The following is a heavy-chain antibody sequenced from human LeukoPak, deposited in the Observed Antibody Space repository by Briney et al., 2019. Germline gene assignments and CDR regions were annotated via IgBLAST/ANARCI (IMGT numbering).Heavy chain of an antibody. V-gene: IGHV1-46*01. J-gene: IGHJ4*02. CDR1: GYTFTNYH. CDR3: ARDSTGWSVDY. Sequence: GASVKVSCKASGYTFTNYHMHWVRQAPGQALEWMGILTPNSGDTTYAQKFQGRITMTRDTSTSTVYMELSSLRFEDTAVYRCARDSTGWSVDYWGQGTLVTVSS. D-gene: IGHD6-19*01. CDR2: LTPNSGDT.